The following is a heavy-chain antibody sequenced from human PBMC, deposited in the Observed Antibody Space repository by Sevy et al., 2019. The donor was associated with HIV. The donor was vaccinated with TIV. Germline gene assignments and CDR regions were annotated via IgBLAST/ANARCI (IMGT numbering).Heavy chain of an antibody. CDR2: VSYDGSSK. V-gene: IGHV3-30*03. CDR3: ARGGSRDYYYYGVEV. CDR1: GFTFRNFG. D-gene: IGHD3-10*01. J-gene: IGHJ6*02. Sequence: GGSLRLSCVGSGFTFRNFGVHWLRQAPGKGLEWLSVVSYDGSSKYYVDSVKGRFIVSRDNSKNTLYLQMDSLRTEDTAVYYCARGGSRDYYYYGVEVWGQGTTVTVSS.